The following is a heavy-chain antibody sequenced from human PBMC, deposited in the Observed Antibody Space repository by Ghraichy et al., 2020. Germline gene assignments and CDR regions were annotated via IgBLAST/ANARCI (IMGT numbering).Heavy chain of an antibody. CDR2: TYYRSKWYS. CDR3: ARGGIYNWNYPFDL. Sequence: SQTLSLTCAISGDSVSSNSAAWSWIRQSPSRGLEWLGRTYYRSKWYSDYAVSVKSRITINPDTFRDQFSLQLKSVTPEDTAVYYCARGGIYNWNYPFDLWGQGTLVTVSS. CDR1: GDSVSSNSAA. J-gene: IGHJ5*02. V-gene: IGHV6-1*01. D-gene: IGHD1-7*01.